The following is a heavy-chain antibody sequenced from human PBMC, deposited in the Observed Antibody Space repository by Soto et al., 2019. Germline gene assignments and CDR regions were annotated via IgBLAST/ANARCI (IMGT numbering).Heavy chain of an antibody. CDR2: INPNSGST. V-gene: IGHV1-2*02. D-gene: IGHD6-13*01. CDR1: GYTFTGYY. Sequence: ASVTVSCKASGYTFTGYYIHWVRQAPGQGLEWMGWINPNSGSTNYAQKSQGRVTMTRDTSISTAYMELSRLRSDDTAVYYCARELAAAGTYYYFGMDDWVQGTPVTVSS. CDR3: ARELAAAGTYYYFGMDD. J-gene: IGHJ6*02.